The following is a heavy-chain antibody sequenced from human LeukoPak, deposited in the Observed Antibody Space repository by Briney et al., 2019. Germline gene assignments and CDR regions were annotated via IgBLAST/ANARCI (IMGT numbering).Heavy chain of an antibody. CDR3: AREDDYGSNSYDY. CDR1: GYTFADYY. D-gene: IGHD4-23*01. CDR2: VNPNSGGT. Sequence: ASVKVSCKASGYTFADYYIHWVRQAPGQGLEWMGWVNPNSGGTNYAQKFQGRVTMTRDTSISTAYMELSRLRSDDTAVYYCAREDDYGSNSYDYWGQGSLVTVSS. V-gene: IGHV1-2*02. J-gene: IGHJ4*02.